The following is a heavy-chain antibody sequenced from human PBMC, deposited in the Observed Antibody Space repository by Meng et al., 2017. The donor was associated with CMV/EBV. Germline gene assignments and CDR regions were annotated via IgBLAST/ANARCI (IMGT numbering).Heavy chain of an antibody. CDR2: IRSDGSAT. D-gene: IGHD6-19*01. Sequence: QVQLMQSGAGVKEPGASVKVSCKTSGYTFSDYYMHWVRQAPGQGLEWMGWIRSDGSATNYAQKFRGRVTMTRDASVSTAYMELSGLTSDDTAVYFCVRSSGWSLFDYWDPGALVTVDS. V-gene: IGHV1-2*02. CDR3: VRSSGWSLFDY. CDR1: GYTFSDYY. J-gene: IGHJ4*02.